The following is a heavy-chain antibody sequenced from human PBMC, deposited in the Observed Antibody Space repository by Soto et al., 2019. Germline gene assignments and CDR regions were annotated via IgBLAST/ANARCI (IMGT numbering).Heavy chain of an antibody. J-gene: IGHJ6*03. V-gene: IGHV4-59*01. Sequence: PSETLSLPFTAAGGPISGDYWSWSRQPPGKGLEWFGYSYYSGSSNANPSLKSGVTISVDTSKHQFTLKLSSVTAADTAVYYCARDLKLMVYAEDYYHYYYMDVWGKGTTVTVSS. CDR1: GGPISGDY. D-gene: IGHD2-8*01. CDR2: SYYSGSS. CDR3: ARDLKLMVYAEDYYHYYYMDV.